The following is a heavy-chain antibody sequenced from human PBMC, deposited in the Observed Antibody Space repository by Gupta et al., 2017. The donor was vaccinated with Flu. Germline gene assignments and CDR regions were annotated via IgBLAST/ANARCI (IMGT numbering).Heavy chain of an antibody. CDR3: ARSGLLINWIYYYGLDV. J-gene: IGHJ6*02. V-gene: IGHV3-66*01. CDR1: GFTVSGNY. CDR2: IYNGDNT. Sequence: EVQLVESGGGLVQPGGSLRLSCAASGFTVSGNYMSWVRQAPGKGLEWVSFIYNGDNTYYTGSVKGRFTISRDNSKNALCLQMDSLRSEDTAVDYCARSGLLINWIYYYGLDVWGQGTTVTVSS. D-gene: IGHD3-10*01.